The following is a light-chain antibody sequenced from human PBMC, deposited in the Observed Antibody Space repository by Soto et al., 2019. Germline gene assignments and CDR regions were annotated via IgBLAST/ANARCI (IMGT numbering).Light chain of an antibody. V-gene: IGKV3-20*01. CDR1: QSVGTY. Sequence: EIVLTQSPGTLFLSPGQRATLSCRASQSVGTYLAWYQQKPGKTPRLLIYGASSRATGIPDRFSHSGSGTDDTLTISRLEPEDSAVYYCQQYVSIPLTFGGGTKVEIK. J-gene: IGKJ4*01. CDR2: GAS. CDR3: QQYVSIPLT.